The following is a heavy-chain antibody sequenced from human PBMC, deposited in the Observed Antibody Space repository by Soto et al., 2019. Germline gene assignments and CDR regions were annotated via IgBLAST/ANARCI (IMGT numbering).Heavy chain of an antibody. CDR1: GFTFDDYG. Sequence: PGGSLRLSCAASGFTFDDYGMSWVRQAPGKGLEWVSGINWNGGSTGYADSVKGRFTISRDNAKNSLYLQMNSLRAEDTAVYYCARGKWAGAATPIEYWGQGTLVTVSS. CDR2: INWNGGST. V-gene: IGHV3-20*04. CDR3: ARGKWAGAATPIEY. J-gene: IGHJ4*02. D-gene: IGHD2-15*01.